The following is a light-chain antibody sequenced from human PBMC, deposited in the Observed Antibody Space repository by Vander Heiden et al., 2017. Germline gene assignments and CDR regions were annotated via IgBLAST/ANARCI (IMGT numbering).Light chain of an antibody. CDR2: DGS. J-gene: IGLJ2*01. CDR1: SSDVGGYHY. Sequence: QPALTQPRSVSGSPGPSVPISCPGTSSDVGGYHYVSCYQQHPGKAPKLMIYDGSKRPSGVHDRCSGSKSGNTASRTMSGLQAEDAADYYCCSYAGSPHVVFGGGTKLTVL. CDR3: CSYAGSPHVV. V-gene: IGLV2-11*01.